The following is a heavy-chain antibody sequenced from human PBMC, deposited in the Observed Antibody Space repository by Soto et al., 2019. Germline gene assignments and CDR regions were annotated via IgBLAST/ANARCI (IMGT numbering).Heavy chain of an antibody. CDR2: IKSKTDGGTT. J-gene: IGHJ6*02. CDR1: GFTFSNAW. V-gene: IGHV3-15*01. Sequence: PGGSLRLSCAASGFTFSNAWMSWVRQAPGKGLEWVGRIKSKTDGGTTDYAAPVKGRFTISRDDSKNTLYLQMNSLKTEDTAVYYCTTDNPNTMVRGAIRHYYYYYGMDVWGQGTTVTVSS. D-gene: IGHD3-10*01. CDR3: TTDNPNTMVRGAIRHYYYYYGMDV.